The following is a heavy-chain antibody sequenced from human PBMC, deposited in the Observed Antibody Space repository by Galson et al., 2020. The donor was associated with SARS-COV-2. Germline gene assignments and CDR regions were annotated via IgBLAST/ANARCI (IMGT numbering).Heavy chain of an antibody. D-gene: IGHD2-15*01. CDR1: GYSISSGYY. Sequence: SETLSLTCTVSGYSISSGYYWGWIRQPPGKGLEWIVSIYHSGSTYYNPSLKSRLSMSVDTSNNQFSLNLISVTAADTAIYYCAAYSVMVVAPTPLRADYWGQGTLVTVSS. CDR2: IYHSGST. J-gene: IGHJ4*02. CDR3: AAYSVMVVAPTPLRADY. V-gene: IGHV4-38-2*02.